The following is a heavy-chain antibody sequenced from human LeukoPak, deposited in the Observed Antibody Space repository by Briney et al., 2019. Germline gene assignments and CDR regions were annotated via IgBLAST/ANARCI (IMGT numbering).Heavy chain of an antibody. CDR1: GGSFSGYY. V-gene: IGHV4-34*01. J-gene: IGHJ4*02. CDR2: INHSGST. D-gene: IGHD6-25*01. Sequence: SETLSLTCAVYGGSFSGYYWSWIRQPPGKGLEWIGEINHSGSTNYNPSLKSRVTISVDTSKNQFSLKLSSVTAADTAVYYCARGRQRLGRPFDYWGQGTLVTVSS. CDR3: ARGRQRLGRPFDY.